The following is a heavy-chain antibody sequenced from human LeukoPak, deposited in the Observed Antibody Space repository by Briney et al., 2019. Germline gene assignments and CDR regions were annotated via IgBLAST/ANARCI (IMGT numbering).Heavy chain of an antibody. V-gene: IGHV3-23*01. CDR3: AKDLAYCGGDCYEVFDY. J-gene: IGHJ4*02. CDR2: ISGSGGST. D-gene: IGHD2-21*02. Sequence: GGSLRLSCAASGFTFSSYAMSWVRQAPGKGLEWVSAISGSGGSTYYADSVKGRFTISRDNSKNTLYLQMNSLRAEDTAVYYCAKDLAYCGGDCYEVFDYWGQGTLVTVSS. CDR1: GFTFSSYA.